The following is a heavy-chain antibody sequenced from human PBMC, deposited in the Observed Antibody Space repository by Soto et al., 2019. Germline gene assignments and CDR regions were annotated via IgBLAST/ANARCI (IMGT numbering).Heavy chain of an antibody. CDR3: ASHSYGYFPHYYHGMDV. CDR2: IIPIFGTA. V-gene: IGHV1-69*12. CDR1: GGTFSSYA. Sequence: QVQLVQSGAEVKKPGSSVKVSCKASGGTFSSYASSWVRQAPGQGLEWMGGIIPIFGTANYAQKFQGRVTITAEESTSTASMELSSLRSEDTAVYYCASHSYGYFPHYYHGMDVWGQGTTVTVSS. J-gene: IGHJ6*02. D-gene: IGHD5-18*01.